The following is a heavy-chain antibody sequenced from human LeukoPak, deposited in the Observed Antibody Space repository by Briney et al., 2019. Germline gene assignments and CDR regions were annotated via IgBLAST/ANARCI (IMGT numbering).Heavy chain of an antibody. J-gene: IGHJ6*03. CDR3: ARERRITIFGVVIYYYYYMDV. D-gene: IGHD3-3*01. Sequence: ASVKVSCKASGGTFSCYAISWVRQAPGQGLEWMGRIIPIFGTANYAQKFQGRVTITPDESTSTAYMDLSSLRSEDTAVYYCARERRITIFGVVIYYYYYMDVWGKGTTVTVSS. V-gene: IGHV1-69*13. CDR1: GGTFSCYA. CDR2: IIPIFGTA.